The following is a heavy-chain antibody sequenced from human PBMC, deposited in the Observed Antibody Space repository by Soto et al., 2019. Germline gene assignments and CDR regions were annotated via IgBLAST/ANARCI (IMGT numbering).Heavy chain of an antibody. CDR1: GGSISSYY. Sequence: PSETLSLTCTVSGGSISSYYWSWIRQPPGKGLEWIGYIYYSGSTYSNPSLKKRVTISVDTSKNQFFLKMSSVTAADTAVYYCARDLSPKAGFDSRGQGILVTVFS. CDR3: ARDLSPKAGFDS. D-gene: IGHD6-13*01. J-gene: IGHJ5*01. CDR2: IYYSGST. V-gene: IGHV4-59*01.